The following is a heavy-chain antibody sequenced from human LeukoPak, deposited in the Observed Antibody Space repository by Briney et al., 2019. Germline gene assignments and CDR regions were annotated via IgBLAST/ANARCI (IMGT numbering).Heavy chain of an antibody. D-gene: IGHD2-21*02. CDR1: GFTFSSYS. Sequence: PGGSLRLSCAASGFTFSSYSMNWVRQAPGKGLEWVSSISSSSSYIYYADSVKGRSTISRDNAKNSLYLQMNSLRAEDTAVYYCARDHIAVVTAIGAFDIWGQGTMVTVSS. CDR3: ARDHIAVVTAIGAFDI. J-gene: IGHJ3*02. CDR2: ISSSSSYI. V-gene: IGHV3-21*01.